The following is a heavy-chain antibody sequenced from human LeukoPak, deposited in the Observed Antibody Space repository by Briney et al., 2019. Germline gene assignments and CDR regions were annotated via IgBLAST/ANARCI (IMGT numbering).Heavy chain of an antibody. CDR2: INTRGST. V-gene: IGHV4-61*02. Sequence: SQTLSLTCTVSGASISTGSYYGSWIPQPAGKGLEWVGRINTRGSTNYNTSLKNRVTIPVDTSKNQLSLKLSSVTAADTAVFYCAREEPEVGANWFYPWGQGTLVTVSS. J-gene: IGHJ5*02. CDR1: GASISTGSYY. D-gene: IGHD1-26*01. CDR3: AREEPEVGANWFYP.